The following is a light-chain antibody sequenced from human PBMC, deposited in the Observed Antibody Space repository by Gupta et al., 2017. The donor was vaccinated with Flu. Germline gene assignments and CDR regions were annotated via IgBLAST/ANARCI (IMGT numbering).Light chain of an antibody. CDR3: SSYSATGALAL. CDR2: DVS. Sequence: INIPCTGTSSDIGSYEYVPWYQQSPGRAPKLMIYDVSNRPSGISDRFSGSKSGNTASLTISGLQAEDEADYYCSSYSATGALALFGGGTKVTVL. V-gene: IGLV2-14*04. CDR1: SSDIGSYEY. J-gene: IGLJ2*01.